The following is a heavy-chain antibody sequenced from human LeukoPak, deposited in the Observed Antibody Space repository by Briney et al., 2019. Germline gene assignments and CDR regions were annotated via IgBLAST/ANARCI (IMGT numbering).Heavy chain of an antibody. J-gene: IGHJ4*02. V-gene: IGHV4-39*01. Sequence: SETLSLTCTVSGGSISSSSYYWGWIRQPPGKGLAWIGSIYYSGSTYYNPSLKSRVTISVDTSKNQFSLKLSSVTAADTAVYYCARQRIVGAIDYWGQGTLVTVSS. CDR2: IYYSGST. CDR3: ARQRIVGAIDY. CDR1: GGSISSSSYY. D-gene: IGHD1-26*01.